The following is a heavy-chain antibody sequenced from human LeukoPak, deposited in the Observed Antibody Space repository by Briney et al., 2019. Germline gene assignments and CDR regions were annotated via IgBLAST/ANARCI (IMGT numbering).Heavy chain of an antibody. Sequence: GGSLRLSCAPSGFTFSSYSMNWVRQAPGKGLEWVSSITSSSRYIYYADSVKGRFTISRDNAKNSLYLQLTSLRAEDTAVYFCARDTDPYAGPVRRVPRYFELWGRGTLVTVSS. D-gene: IGHD2-2*01. CDR2: ITSSSRYI. CDR1: GFTFSSYS. CDR3: ARDTDPYAGPVRRVPRYFEL. V-gene: IGHV3-21*01. J-gene: IGHJ2*01.